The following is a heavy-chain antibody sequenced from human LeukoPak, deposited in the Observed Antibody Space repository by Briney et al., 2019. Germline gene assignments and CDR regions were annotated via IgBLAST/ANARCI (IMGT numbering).Heavy chain of an antibody. D-gene: IGHD4-23*01. CDR3: ARDLHGGNSGLGY. V-gene: IGHV4-59*01. CDR1: GGSISSYY. Sequence: SETLSPTCTVSGGSISSYYWSWIRQPPGKGLEWIWYIHYSGFSNYNPSLQSRVTISVDTSKNQFSLKLSFVTAADAAVYYCARDLHGGNSGLGYWGQGTLVTVSS. J-gene: IGHJ1*01. CDR2: IHYSGFS.